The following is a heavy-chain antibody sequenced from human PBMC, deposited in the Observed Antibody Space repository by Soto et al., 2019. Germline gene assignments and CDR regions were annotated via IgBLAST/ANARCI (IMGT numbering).Heavy chain of an antibody. CDR3: ARRLKRYCSGGSCYAFDI. D-gene: IGHD2-15*01. CDR1: GGSISSSSYY. CDR2: IYYSGST. J-gene: IGHJ3*02. Sequence: SETLSLTCTVSGGSISSSSYYWGWIRQPPGKGLEWIGSIYYSGSTYYNPSLKSRVTISVDTSKNQFSLKLSSVTAADTAVYYCARRLKRYCSGGSCYAFDIWGQGTMVTVSS. V-gene: IGHV4-39*01.